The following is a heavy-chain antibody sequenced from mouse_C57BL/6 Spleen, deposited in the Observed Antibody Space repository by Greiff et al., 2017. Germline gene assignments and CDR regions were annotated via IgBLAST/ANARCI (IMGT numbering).Heavy chain of an antibody. Sequence: EVMLVESGGGLVKPGGSLKLSCAASGFTFSDYGMHWVRQAPEKGLEWVAYISSGSSTIYYADIVRGRYTISRDNAKNTLFLQMTSLRSEDTVMYYCAREHYGSLDYWGQGTTLTVSS. D-gene: IGHD1-1*01. V-gene: IGHV5-17*01. CDR3: AREHYGSLDY. CDR1: GFTFSDYG. CDR2: ISSGSSTI. J-gene: IGHJ2*01.